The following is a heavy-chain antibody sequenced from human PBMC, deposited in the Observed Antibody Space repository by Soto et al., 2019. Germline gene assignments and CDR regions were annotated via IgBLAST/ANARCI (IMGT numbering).Heavy chain of an antibody. CDR3: AKEIVVVPRGMDV. V-gene: IGHV3-23*01. J-gene: IGHJ6*02. D-gene: IGHD2-2*01. CDR1: GFTFSSYA. CDR2: ISGSGGST. Sequence: GGSLRLSCAASGFTFSSYAMGWARQAPGKGLEWVSAISGSGGSTYYADSVKGRFTISRDNSKNTLYLQMNSLRAEDTAVYYCAKEIVVVPRGMDVWGQGTTVTVSS.